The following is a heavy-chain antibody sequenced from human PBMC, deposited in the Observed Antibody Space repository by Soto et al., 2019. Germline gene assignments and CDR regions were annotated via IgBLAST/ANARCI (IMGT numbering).Heavy chain of an antibody. J-gene: IGHJ4*02. D-gene: IGHD6-19*01. CDR2: IIPILGIA. Sequence: SVRVSCKASGGTFSSYTISWVRQAPGQGLEWMGRIIPILGIANYAQKFQGRVTITADKSTSTAYMELSSLRSEDTAVYYCATDDIAVAGTGFDYWGQGTLVTVSS. V-gene: IGHV1-69*04. CDR3: ATDDIAVAGTGFDY. CDR1: GGTFSSYT.